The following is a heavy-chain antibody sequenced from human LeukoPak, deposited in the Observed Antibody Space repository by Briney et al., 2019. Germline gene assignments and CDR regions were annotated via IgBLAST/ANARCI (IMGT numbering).Heavy chain of an antibody. Sequence: SETLSLTCIVSGDSISSSSYYWGWIRQPPGKGLEWIGSINYSGHTYYNPSLMGRVTISVDTSKNRFSLNLSSVTAADSAVYYCARSIAVAGIYYGMDVWGQGTTVTVSS. CDR1: GDSISSSSYY. CDR2: INYSGHT. D-gene: IGHD6-19*01. CDR3: ARSIAVAGIYYGMDV. V-gene: IGHV4-39*01. J-gene: IGHJ6*02.